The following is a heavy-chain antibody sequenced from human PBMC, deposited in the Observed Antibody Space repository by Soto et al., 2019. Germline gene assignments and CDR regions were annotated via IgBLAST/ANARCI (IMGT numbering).Heavy chain of an antibody. J-gene: IGHJ5*02. V-gene: IGHV3-30-3*01. D-gene: IGHD3-10*01. CDR3: ARFGYGSGSEDP. Sequence: GGSLRLSCAASEFTFSSYAMHWVRQAPGKGLEWVAVISYDGSNKYYADSVKGRFTISRDNSKNTLYLQMNSLRSEDTAVYYCARFGYGSGSEDPWGQGTLVTVSS. CDR2: ISYDGSNK. CDR1: EFTFSSYA.